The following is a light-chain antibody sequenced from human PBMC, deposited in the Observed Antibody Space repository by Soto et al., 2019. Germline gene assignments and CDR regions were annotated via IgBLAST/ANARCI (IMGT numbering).Light chain of an antibody. CDR1: ESISSW. Sequence: DIRMTHSPSTLSAYLEDRVTITCRASESISSWLAWYQQKPGKAPKLLIYDVSSLQSGVPSRFSGSGSGTEFTLTISSMQPDDFATFYCQQYNGYSRTFGQGTKVDIK. CDR2: DVS. V-gene: IGKV1-5*01. CDR3: QQYNGYSRT. J-gene: IGKJ1*01.